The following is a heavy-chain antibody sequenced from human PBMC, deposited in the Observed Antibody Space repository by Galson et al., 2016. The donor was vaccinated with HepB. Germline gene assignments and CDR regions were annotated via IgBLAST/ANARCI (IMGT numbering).Heavy chain of an antibody. CDR3: ARHDVGGIDY. CDR1: GFTFSTYD. J-gene: IGHJ4*01. Sequence: SLRLSCAVSGFTFSTYDMSWVRLAPGRGLECVSGIRGSGEDTYYADSVKGRFTISRDNSRSTLYLQMGSLRLEDTALYYCARHDVGGIDYWGHGTLVTVSS. V-gene: IGHV3-23*01. D-gene: IGHD3-10*02. CDR2: IRGSGEDT.